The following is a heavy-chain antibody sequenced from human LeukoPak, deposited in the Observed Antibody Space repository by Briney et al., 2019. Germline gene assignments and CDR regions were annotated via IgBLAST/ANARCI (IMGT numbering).Heavy chain of an antibody. D-gene: IGHD2-15*01. CDR2: ISWNSGSI. CDR3: ARRGYCSGGSCLN. J-gene: IGHJ4*02. CDR1: GFTFDDYA. Sequence: GRSLRLSCAASGFTFDDYAMHWVRQAPGKGLEWVSGISWNSGSIGYADSVKGRFTISRDNAKNSLYLQMNSLRAEDTAVYYCARRGYCSGGSCLNWGQGTLVTVSS. V-gene: IGHV3-9*01.